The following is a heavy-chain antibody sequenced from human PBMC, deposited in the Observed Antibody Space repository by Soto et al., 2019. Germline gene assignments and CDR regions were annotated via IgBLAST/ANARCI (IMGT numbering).Heavy chain of an antibody. J-gene: IGHJ4*02. CDR2: VYPGGNT. D-gene: IGHD5-18*01. CDR3: ATWLDTSKSGY. Sequence: VQLVEAGGGLIQPGGSLRLSCAASGFSVSNNHMTWVRQAPGRGPQWVSTVYPGGNTYHADSVKGRFGIARDNSKNMLYLQMDSLRAEDTAVYYCATWLDTSKSGYWGQGTLVIVSS. CDR1: GFSVSNNH. V-gene: IGHV3-53*01.